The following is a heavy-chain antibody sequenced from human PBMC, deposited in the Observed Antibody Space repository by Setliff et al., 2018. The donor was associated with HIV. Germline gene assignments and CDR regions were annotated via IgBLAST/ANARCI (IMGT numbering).Heavy chain of an antibody. CDR1: GGSITSGSDY. D-gene: IGHD1-1*01. CDR3: ARDVMGYFGNYFDY. CDR2: IHVSGTT. J-gene: IGHJ4*02. Sequence: KPSETLSLTCTVSGGSITSGSDYWSWIRQPAGEGLEWIGHIHVSGTTNYNPSLKSRVTISIDTSKHQFSLKLTSVTAADTALYYCARDVMGYFGNYFDYWGQGALVTVSS. V-gene: IGHV4-61*09.